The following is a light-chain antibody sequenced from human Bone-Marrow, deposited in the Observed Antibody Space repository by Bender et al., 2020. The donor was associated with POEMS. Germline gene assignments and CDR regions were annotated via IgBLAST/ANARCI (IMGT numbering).Light chain of an antibody. V-gene: IGLV2-23*02. CDR3: FSYAGGYTYV. Sequence: QSALTQPASVSGFPGQSITISCTGTSSDLGTYKFVSWYQQNPGKAPKLMIYEVIKRPSGVSDRFSGSKSGNTASLTISGLQAEDEADYFCFSYAGGYTYVFGTGTKVSVL. CDR1: SSDLGTYKF. CDR2: EVI. J-gene: IGLJ1*01.